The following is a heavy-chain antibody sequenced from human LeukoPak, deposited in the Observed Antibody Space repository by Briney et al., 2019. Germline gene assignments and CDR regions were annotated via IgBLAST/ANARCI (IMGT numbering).Heavy chain of an antibody. CDR1: GYSFTTYW. CDR3: ALGVAGRFAF. D-gene: IGHD6-19*01. V-gene: IGHV5-51*01. Sequence: GESLKISCKASGYSFTTYWIGWVRQMPGKGLEWMGSIYPGDSDTTYDPSFQGQVTISADKSISTAYLQWNSLKASDTAMYYYALGVAGRFAFWGQGTLVTVSS. CDR2: IYPGDSDT. J-gene: IGHJ4*02.